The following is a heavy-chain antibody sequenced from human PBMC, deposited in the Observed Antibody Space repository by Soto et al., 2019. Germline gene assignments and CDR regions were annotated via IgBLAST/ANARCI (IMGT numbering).Heavy chain of an antibody. D-gene: IGHD1-7*01. J-gene: IGHJ4*02. Sequence: GGSLRLSCAASGFTFSSYGMHWVRQAPGKGLEWVAVIWYDGSNKYYADSVKGRFTISRDNSKNTLYLQMNSLRAEDTAVYYCARDVRSSGTTFVIGDYWGQGTLVTVSS. CDR2: IWYDGSNK. V-gene: IGHV3-33*01. CDR1: GFTFSSYG. CDR3: ARDVRSSGTTFVIGDY.